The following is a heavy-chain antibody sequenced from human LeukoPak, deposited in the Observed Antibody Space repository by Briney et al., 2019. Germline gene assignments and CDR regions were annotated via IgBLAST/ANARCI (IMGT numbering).Heavy chain of an antibody. CDR1: GFTFSSYA. V-gene: IGHV3-23*01. CDR3: AKGGYYYVRIDY. CDR2: ISSSGGRT. Sequence: GGSLRLSCAASGFTFSSYAMSWVRQAPGKGLEWVSAISSSGGRTYYADSVKGRFTISRDNSKNTLYLQMNSLRAEDTAVYYCAKGGYYYVRIDYWGQGTLVTVSS. D-gene: IGHD3-22*01. J-gene: IGHJ4*02.